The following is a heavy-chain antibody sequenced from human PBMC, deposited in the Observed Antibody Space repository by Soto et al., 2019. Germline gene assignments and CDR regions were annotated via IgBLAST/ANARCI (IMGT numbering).Heavy chain of an antibody. V-gene: IGHV3-21*01. D-gene: IGHD2-15*01. CDR3: ARWEDCSGGSCYSGDAFDI. CDR2: ICSSSSYI. Sequence: PGGSLRLSCAASGFTFSSYSMNWVRQAPGKGLEWVSFICSSSSYIYYADSLKGRFTISRDNAKNSLYLQMNSLRAEDTAVYYCARWEDCSGGSCYSGDAFDIWGQGTMVTVSS. CDR1: GFTFSSYS. J-gene: IGHJ3*02.